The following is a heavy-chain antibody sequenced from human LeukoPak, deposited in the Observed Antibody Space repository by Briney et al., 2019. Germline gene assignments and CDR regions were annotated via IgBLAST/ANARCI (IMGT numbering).Heavy chain of an antibody. CDR1: GGAINNYF. Sequence: PSETLSLTCTVSGGAINNYFWSWIRQPPGKGLEWIGFIFYRGTTKYSPSLRSRVTISLDTSKNQFSLNLNSVTAADTAVYYCARVFSEIYCSSTSCPIQLWPDYYYYYMDVWGKGTTVTVSS. V-gene: IGHV4-59*08. CDR2: IFYRGTT. J-gene: IGHJ6*03. D-gene: IGHD2-2*01. CDR3: ARVFSEIYCSSTSCPIQLWPDYYYYYMDV.